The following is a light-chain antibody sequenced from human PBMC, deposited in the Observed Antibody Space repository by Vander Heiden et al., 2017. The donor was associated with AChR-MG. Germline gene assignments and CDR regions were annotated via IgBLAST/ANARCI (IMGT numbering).Light chain of an antibody. CDR1: KLGDKY. CDR2: QGS. Sequence: SYELTQPPSGSVSPGQTASITCSGDKLGDKYACWYQQKPGQSPVLVIYQGSKRPSGIPERFSGSNSGNTATLTISGTQAMDEADYYCQAWDSSTVVFGGGTKLTVL. CDR3: QAWDSSTVV. V-gene: IGLV3-1*01. J-gene: IGLJ2*01.